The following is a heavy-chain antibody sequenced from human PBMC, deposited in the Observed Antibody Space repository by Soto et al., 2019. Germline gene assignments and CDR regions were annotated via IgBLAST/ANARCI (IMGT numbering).Heavy chain of an antibody. V-gene: IGHV4-59*08. D-gene: IGHD6-13*01. CDR1: GGSISSYY. CDR2: IYYSGST. J-gene: IGHJ6*02. CDR3: ARLTSSYSSSWYYYYGMDV. Sequence: SETLSLTCTVSGGSISSYYWSWIRQPPGKGLEWIGYIYYSGSTNYNPSLKSRVTISVDTSKNQFSLKLSSVTAADTAVYYCARLTSSYSSSWYYYYGMDVWGQGTTVTVSS.